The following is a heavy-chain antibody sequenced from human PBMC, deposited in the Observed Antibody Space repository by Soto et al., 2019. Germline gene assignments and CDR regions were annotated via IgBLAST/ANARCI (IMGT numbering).Heavy chain of an antibody. CDR3: ARAAAASYYFSGMDV. CDR1: GYTFSTSG. CDR2: ISTYNGDT. V-gene: IGHV1-18*01. J-gene: IGHJ6*02. Sequence: QVQLVQSGAEVRKPGASVKVSCKASGYTFSTSGMSWLRQAPGQGLEWMGWISTYNGDTNDAPKFQDRVTMTSDTSTSTVYMELRSLRSDDTAVYYCARAAAASYYFSGMDVWGQGTRVTVSS. D-gene: IGHD2-15*01.